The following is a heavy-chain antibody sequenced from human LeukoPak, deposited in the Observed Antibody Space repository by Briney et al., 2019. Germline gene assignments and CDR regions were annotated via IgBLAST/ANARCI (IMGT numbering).Heavy chain of an antibody. D-gene: IGHD3-22*01. CDR2: ISSSGSTI. CDR1: GFTFSSYS. J-gene: IGHJ4*02. CDR3: AKDLPFHYYDSSGYFNY. V-gene: IGHV3-48*04. Sequence: GGSLRLSCAASGFTFSSYSMNWVRQAPGKGLEWVSYISSSGSTIYYADSVKGRFTISRDNAKNTLYLQMNSLRAEDTAVYYCAKDLPFHYYDSSGYFNYWGQGTLVTVSS.